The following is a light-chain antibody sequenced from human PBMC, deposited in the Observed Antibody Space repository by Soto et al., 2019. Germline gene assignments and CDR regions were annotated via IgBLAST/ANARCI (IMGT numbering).Light chain of an antibody. CDR3: QQYNSYSWT. J-gene: IGKJ1*01. CDR1: QSISSW. V-gene: IGKV1-5*01. Sequence: DIQMTQSPSTLSASVGDRVTITCRASQSISSWLAWYQQKPGKAPKLLIYDASSLESGVPSRFSGSGSGTEFTLTISSLQPDDFATYYCQQYNSYSWTFSQGTMVEIK. CDR2: DAS.